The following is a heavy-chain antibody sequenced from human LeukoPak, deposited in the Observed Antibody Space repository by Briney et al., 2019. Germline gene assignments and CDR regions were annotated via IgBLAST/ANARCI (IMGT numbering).Heavy chain of an antibody. V-gene: IGHV3-7*01. CDR1: GFTFSRYW. Sequence: GGTLRLSCAASGFTFSRYWMSWVRQAPGKGLEWVANIKEDGSEKYYVDSVKGRLTISRDNAKNSLSLQIKSLRAEDTAVYYCARQKAVVVVAATPDEDYGDYVDYYYYMDVWGKGTTVTVSS. CDR3: ARQKAVVVVAATPDEDYGDYVDYYYYMDV. CDR2: IKEDGSEK. D-gene: IGHD2-15*01. J-gene: IGHJ6*03.